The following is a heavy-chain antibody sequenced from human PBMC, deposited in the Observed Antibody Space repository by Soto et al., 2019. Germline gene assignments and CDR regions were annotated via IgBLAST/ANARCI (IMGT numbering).Heavy chain of an antibody. V-gene: IGHV3-7*01. J-gene: IGHJ5*01. CDR3: ERDTLRGYGYVFDS. Sequence: GGSLRLSCEAYGFTFSSYWMGWVRQAPGKGLEWVANINRDGSERYYVDSVKGRFTISRDNAKNSVYLQMNSLRAEDSAVYYCERDTLRGYGYVFDSWGQGALVTVSS. D-gene: IGHD5-12*01. CDR2: INRDGSER. CDR1: GFTFSSYW.